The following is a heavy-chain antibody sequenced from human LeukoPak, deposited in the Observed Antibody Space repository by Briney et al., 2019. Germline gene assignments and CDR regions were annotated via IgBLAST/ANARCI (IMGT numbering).Heavy chain of an antibody. Sequence: SVKVSCKASGGTFSSYAISWVRQAPGQGLEWMGGIIPIFGTANYAQKFQGRATITADKSTSTAYMELSSLRSEDTAVYYCARQSIAAAGDIDYWGQGTLVTVSS. V-gene: IGHV1-69*06. J-gene: IGHJ4*02. CDR1: GGTFSSYA. D-gene: IGHD6-13*01. CDR2: IIPIFGTA. CDR3: ARQSIAAAGDIDY.